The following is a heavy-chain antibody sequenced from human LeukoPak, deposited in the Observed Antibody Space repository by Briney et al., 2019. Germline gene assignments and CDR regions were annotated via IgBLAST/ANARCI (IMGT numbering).Heavy chain of an antibody. CDR2: ISAYNGNT. Sequence: ASVKVSCKASGYTFTSYGISWVRQAPGQGLEWMGWISAYNGNTNYAQKLQGRVTMATDTSTSTAYMELRSLRSDDTAVYYCAFSQSRIAVAGYFDYWGQGTLVTVSS. V-gene: IGHV1-18*01. CDR1: GYTFTSYG. D-gene: IGHD6-19*01. J-gene: IGHJ4*02. CDR3: AFSQSRIAVAGYFDY.